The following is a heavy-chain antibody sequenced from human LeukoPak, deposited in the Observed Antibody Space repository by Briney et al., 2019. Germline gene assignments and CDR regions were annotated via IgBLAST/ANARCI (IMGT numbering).Heavy chain of an antibody. CDR1: GYTFTSYY. V-gene: IGHV1-46*01. D-gene: IGHD3-22*01. CDR2: INPSGGST. CDR3: ARSIPYYYDSRLANRFDP. Sequence: ASVKVSCKASGYTFTSYYMHWVRQAPGQGLEWMGIINPSGGSTSYAQKLQGRVTMTTDTSTSTAYMELRSLRSDDTAVYYCARSIPYYYDSRLANRFDPWGQGTLVTVSS. J-gene: IGHJ5*02.